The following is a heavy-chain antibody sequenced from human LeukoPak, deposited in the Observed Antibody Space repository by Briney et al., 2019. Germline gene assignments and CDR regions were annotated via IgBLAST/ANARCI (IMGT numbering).Heavy chain of an antibody. CDR3: AKDLHYYVAADV. CDR2: IGSDYKT. CDR1: GFTFSGFA. V-gene: IGHV3-23*01. J-gene: IGHJ6*02. D-gene: IGHD3-10*02. Sequence: GGSLRLSCAASGFTFSGFAMTWVRQAPGKGLEWVSSIGSDYKTHYSESVKGRFAISRDNSKSTLFLQMNSLRAEDTALYYCAKDLHYYVAADVWGQGTAVTVSS.